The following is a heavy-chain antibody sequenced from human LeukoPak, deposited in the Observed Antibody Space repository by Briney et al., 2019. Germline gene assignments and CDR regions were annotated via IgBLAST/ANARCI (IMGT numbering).Heavy chain of an antibody. CDR2: IYYSGST. Sequence: PSQTLSLTCTVSGGSISSGGYYWSWIRQHPGTGLEWIGYIYYSGSTYYNPSLKSRVTISVDTSKNQFSLKLSSVTAADTAVYYCARDIGDYYDSSGYHSDWGQGTLVTVSS. J-gene: IGHJ4*02. CDR1: GGSISSGGYY. V-gene: IGHV4-31*03. CDR3: ARDIGDYYDSSGYHSD. D-gene: IGHD3-22*01.